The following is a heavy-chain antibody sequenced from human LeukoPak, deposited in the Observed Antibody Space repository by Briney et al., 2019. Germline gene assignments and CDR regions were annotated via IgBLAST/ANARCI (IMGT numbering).Heavy chain of an antibody. CDR2: IYHSGDT. D-gene: IGHD5-12*01. J-gene: IGHJ5*02. Sequence: PSETLSLTCTVSGGSISSFYWNWIRQPPGKGLEWIAYIYHSGDTRYNPSLKSRVTISVDTSKSQFSLKLSSVTAADTAVYYCARGGYSGSDWTTWGQGTRVTVSS. CDR1: GGSISSFY. CDR3: ARGGYSGSDWTT. V-gene: IGHV4-59*01.